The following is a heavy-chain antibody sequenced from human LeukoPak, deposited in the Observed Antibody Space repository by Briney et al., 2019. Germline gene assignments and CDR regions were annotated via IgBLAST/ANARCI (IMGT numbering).Heavy chain of an antibody. J-gene: IGHJ6*02. V-gene: IGHV4-61*01. CDR3: ARVYYGPYGMDV. CDR2: ISDSGST. CDR1: GGSVSSGSYY. Sequence: PSETLSLTCTVSGGSVSSGSYYWSWIRQPPGKGLEWIGYISDSGSTNYNSSLKSRVTISVDTSKNQFSLKLTSVTAADTAVYYCARVYYGPYGMDVWGQGTTVTVSS. D-gene: IGHD3-10*01.